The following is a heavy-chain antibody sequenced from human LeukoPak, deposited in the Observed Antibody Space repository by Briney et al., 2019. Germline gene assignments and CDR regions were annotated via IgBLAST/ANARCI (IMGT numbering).Heavy chain of an antibody. Sequence: SETLSLTCAVYGGSFSGYYWSWIRQPPGKGLEWIGEINHSGSTNNNPSLKSRVTISVDTSKNQFSLKLSSVTAADTAVYYCARGAVFDIWGQGTMVTVSS. CDR1: GGSFSGYY. J-gene: IGHJ3*02. CDR3: ARGAVFDI. V-gene: IGHV4-34*01. CDR2: INHSGST. D-gene: IGHD6-19*01.